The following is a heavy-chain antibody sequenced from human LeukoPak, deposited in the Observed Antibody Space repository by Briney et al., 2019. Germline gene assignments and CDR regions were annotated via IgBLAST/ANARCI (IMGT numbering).Heavy chain of an antibody. J-gene: IGHJ4*02. V-gene: IGHV3-21*03. CDR1: GFTFSSYS. D-gene: IGHD6-13*01. CDR2: ISSSSSYI. Sequence: GGSLRLSCAASGFTFSSYSMNWVRQAPGKGLEWVSSISSSSSYIYYADSVKGRFTISRDNAKNSLYLQMNSLKTEDTAVYYCTTAPYIAAAGKAGYWGQGTLVTVSS. CDR3: TTAPYIAAAGKAGY.